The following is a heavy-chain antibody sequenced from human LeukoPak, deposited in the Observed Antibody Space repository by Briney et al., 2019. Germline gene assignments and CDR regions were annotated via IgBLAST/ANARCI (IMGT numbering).Heavy chain of an antibody. J-gene: IGHJ5*02. CDR1: GGTFSSYA. D-gene: IGHD3-3*01. CDR3: ARGGYYDFWSGYPNWFDP. Sequence: ASVKVSCKASGGTFSSYAISWVRQAPGQGLEWMGGIIPIFGTANYAQKFQGRVTITTDESTSTAYMELSSLRSEDTAVYYCARGGYYDFWSGYPNWFDPWGQGTLVTVSS. CDR2: IIPIFGTA. V-gene: IGHV1-69*05.